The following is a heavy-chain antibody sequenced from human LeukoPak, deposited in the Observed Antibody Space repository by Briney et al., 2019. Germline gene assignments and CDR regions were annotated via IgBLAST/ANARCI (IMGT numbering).Heavy chain of an antibody. CDR2: IVVGSGNT. V-gene: IGHV1-58*01. CDR3: AADRYGDRYFDY. D-gene: IGHD4-17*01. J-gene: IGHJ4*02. Sequence: TVNVSCKASGFTFTTSAVQWVRQARGQRLEWIGWIVVGSGNTNYAQKFQERVTITRDMSTSTAYMELSSLRSEDTAVYYCAADRYGDRYFDYWGQGTLVTVSS. CDR1: GFTFTTSA.